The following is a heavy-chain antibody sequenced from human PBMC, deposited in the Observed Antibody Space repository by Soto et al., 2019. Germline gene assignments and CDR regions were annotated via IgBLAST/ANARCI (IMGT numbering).Heavy chain of an antibody. D-gene: IGHD3-3*01. Sequence: KGLEWMGGFDPEDGETFYAQKFQGRVTMTEDTSTDTAYMELSSLRSEDTAVYYCATSSGDFWSGAHYYYYYYMDVWGKGTTVSVPS. J-gene: IGHJ6*03. CDR2: FDPEDGET. V-gene: IGHV1-24*01. CDR3: ATSSGDFWSGAHYYYYYYMDV.